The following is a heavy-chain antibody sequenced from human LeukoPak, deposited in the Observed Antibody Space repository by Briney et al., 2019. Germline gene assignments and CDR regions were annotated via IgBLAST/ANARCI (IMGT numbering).Heavy chain of an antibody. J-gene: IGHJ3*02. D-gene: IGHD6-19*01. CDR1: GFTFSNCA. CDR2: IRYDGSEK. V-gene: IGHV3-30*02. CDR3: AKDLRQWLANDAFVI. Sequence: GGSLRLSCATSGFTFSNCAMHWVRQAPGKGLEWVAFIRYDGSEKHYADSVKGRFTISRDNSKNTLDLQMNSLRAEDTAMYYCAKDLRQWLANDAFVIWGQGTMVTVSS.